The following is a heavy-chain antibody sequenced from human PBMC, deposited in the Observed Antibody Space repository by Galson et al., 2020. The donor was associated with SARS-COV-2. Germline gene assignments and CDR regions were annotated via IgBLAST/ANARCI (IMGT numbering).Heavy chain of an antibody. Sequence: SETLSLTCAVYGGSFSGYYWSWIRQPPGKGLEWIGEINHSGSTNYNPSLKSRVTISVDTSKNQFSLKLSSVTAADTAVYYCARGGGRYGYWGQGTLVTVSS. CDR3: ARGGGRYGY. J-gene: IGHJ4*02. CDR2: INHSGST. V-gene: IGHV4-34*01. D-gene: IGHD1-1*01. CDR1: GGSFSGYY.